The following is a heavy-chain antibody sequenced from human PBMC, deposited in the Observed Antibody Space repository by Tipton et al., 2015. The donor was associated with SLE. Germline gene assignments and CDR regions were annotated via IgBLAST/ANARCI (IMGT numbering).Heavy chain of an antibody. J-gene: IGHJ4*02. CDR1: GFTFTNSA. V-gene: IGHV3-23*01. CDR2: ISGSGGGR. Sequence: SLRLSCAASGFTFTNSAMNWVRQTPGKGLEWVSSISGSGGGRYYADSVKGRFTITRDTSKNTLYLQMNSLRVDDTAVYYCAKGPIMYTYDIRGYEFYDWGQGTLVTVSS. D-gene: IGHD3-22*01. CDR3: AKGPIMYTYDIRGYEFYD.